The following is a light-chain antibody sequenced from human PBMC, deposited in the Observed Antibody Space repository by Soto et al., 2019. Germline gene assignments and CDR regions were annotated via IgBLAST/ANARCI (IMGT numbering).Light chain of an antibody. V-gene: IGKV1-39*01. Sequence: DIQMTQSPSSLSASVGDRVTITCRTSQSIRSSLNWYQQKPGKAPNLPIYAASRLQSGVPSRFSGSGSGTDFTLTISSLQPADFATYYCQQSYSTPFTFGPGTKVDIK. J-gene: IGKJ3*01. CDR2: AAS. CDR3: QQSYSTPFT. CDR1: QSIRSS.